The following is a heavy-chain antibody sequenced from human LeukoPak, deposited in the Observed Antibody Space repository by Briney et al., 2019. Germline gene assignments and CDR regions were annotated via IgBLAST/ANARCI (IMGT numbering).Heavy chain of an antibody. V-gene: IGHV3-43*01. Sequence: GGSLRLSCTASVFKFADAPMHWVRQPPGKGLEWIALITWDATDSYYADSVKGRFTISRDDSRNTLYLQMNSLRSEDTALYFCAKDVSFRRGHNFDASDVWGLGTMVIVSS. CDR3: AKDVSFRRGHNFDASDV. CDR1: VFKFADAP. CDR2: ITWDATDS. J-gene: IGHJ3*01. D-gene: IGHD5-24*01.